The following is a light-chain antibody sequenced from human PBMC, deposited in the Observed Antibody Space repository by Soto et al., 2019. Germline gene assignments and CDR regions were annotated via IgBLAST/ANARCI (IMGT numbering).Light chain of an antibody. CDR2: DVS. CDR1: SSDIGGYNY. Sequence: QSVLTQPASVSGSPGHSITIPCTGTSSDIGGYNYVSWYQQHPGKAPKLMIFDVSYRPSGISDRFSGSKSGNTASLTISGLQPEDEADYYCSSYGASSTLFGGGTKLTVL. V-gene: IGLV2-14*03. J-gene: IGLJ2*01. CDR3: SSYGASSTL.